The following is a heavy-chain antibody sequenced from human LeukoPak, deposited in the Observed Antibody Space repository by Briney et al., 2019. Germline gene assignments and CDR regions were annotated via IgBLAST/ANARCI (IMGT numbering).Heavy chain of an antibody. D-gene: IGHD2-2*01. V-gene: IGHV1-18*01. CDR2: VSAYNGNT. CDR3: ARGGPAAYYYYYYMDV. J-gene: IGHJ6*03. CDR1: GYTFTSYG. Sequence: GASVKVSCKASGYTFTSYGISWVRQAPGQGLEWMGRVSAYNGNTNYAQKLQGRVTMTTDTSTSTAYMELRSLRSDDTAVYYCARGGPAAYYYYYYMDVWGKGTTVTVSS.